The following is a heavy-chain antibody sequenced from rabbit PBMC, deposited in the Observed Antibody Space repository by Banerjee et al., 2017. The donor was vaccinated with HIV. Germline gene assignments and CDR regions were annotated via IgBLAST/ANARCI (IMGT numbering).Heavy chain of an antibody. J-gene: IGHJ4*01. CDR2: IYTGSSGST. CDR1: GFTISGSNW. Sequence: QSLEESGGDLVKPGASLTLTCTASGFTISGSNWICWVRQAPGKGLEWIACIYTGSSGSTYYASWAKGRFTISKTSSTTVTLQMTSLTAADTATYFCARPGVAGYGYAIDFSLRGPGTLVTVS. CDR3: ARPGVAGYGYAIDFSL. D-gene: IGHD6-1*01. V-gene: IGHV1S40*01.